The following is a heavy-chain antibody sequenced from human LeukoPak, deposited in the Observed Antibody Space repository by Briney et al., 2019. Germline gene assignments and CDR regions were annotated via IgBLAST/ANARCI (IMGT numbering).Heavy chain of an antibody. CDR2: INPNSGGT. CDR3: ARDGSSSSWGYFDY. D-gene: IGHD6-6*01. Sequence: ASVKVSCKASGYTFTGYYMHWVRQAPGQGLEWMGWINPNSGGTNYAQKFQGWVTMTRDTSISTAYMELSRLRSDDTAVYYCARDGSSSSWGYFDYWGQGTLVTVSS. V-gene: IGHV1-2*04. J-gene: IGHJ4*02. CDR1: GYTFTGYY.